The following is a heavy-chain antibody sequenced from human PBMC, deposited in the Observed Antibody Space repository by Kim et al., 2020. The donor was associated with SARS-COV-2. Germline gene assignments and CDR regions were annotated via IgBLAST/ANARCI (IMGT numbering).Heavy chain of an antibody. CDR2: ISSSSSYI. CDR1: GFTFSSYS. CDR3: ARGVDTAMAPDY. Sequence: GGSLRLSCAASGFTFSSYSMNWVRQAPGKGLEWVSSISSSSSYIYYADSVKGRFTISRDNAKNSLYLQMNSLRAEDTAVYYCARGVDTAMAPDYWGQGTLVTVSS. J-gene: IGHJ4*02. V-gene: IGHV3-21*01. D-gene: IGHD5-18*01.